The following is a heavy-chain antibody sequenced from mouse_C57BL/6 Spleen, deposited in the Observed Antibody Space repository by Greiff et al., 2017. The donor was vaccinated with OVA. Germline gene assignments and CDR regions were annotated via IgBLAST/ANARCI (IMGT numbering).Heavy chain of an antibody. CDR2: IDPEDGKT. J-gene: IGHJ2*01. D-gene: IGHD2-4*01. CDR3: AIDYGDY. V-gene: IGHV14-2*01. Sequence: EVQLQQSGAELVKPGASVKLSCTASGFNIKDYYMHWVKQRTEQGLEWIGRIDPEDGKTKDAPKFQDKATITADTSSNTACLQLSSLTSEDTAVYYCAIDYGDYWGQGTTLTVSS. CDR1: GFNIKDYY.